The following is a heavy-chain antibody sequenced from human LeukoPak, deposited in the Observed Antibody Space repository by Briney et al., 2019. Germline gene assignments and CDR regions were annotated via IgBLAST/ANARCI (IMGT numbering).Heavy chain of an antibody. J-gene: IGHJ6*02. CDR3: ARDGLRGYYYGMDV. CDR1: GFTVSSNY. V-gene: IGHV3-53*01. Sequence: PGGSPRLSCAASGFTVSSNYMSWVRQAPGKGLEWVSVIYSGGSTYYADSVKGRFTISRDNSKNTLYLQMNSLRAEDTAVYYCARDGLRGYYYGMDVWGQGTTVTVSS. D-gene: IGHD6-19*01. CDR2: IYSGGST.